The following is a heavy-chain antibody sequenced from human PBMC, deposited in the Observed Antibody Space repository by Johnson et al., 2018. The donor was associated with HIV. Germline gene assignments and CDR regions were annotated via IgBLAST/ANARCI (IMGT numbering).Heavy chain of an antibody. Sequence: VQLVESGGDLVKPGGSLRLSCAASGFTFSSYAMSWVRQAPGKGLEWVSAISGSGNTIYYADSVKGRFTISRDNSKNTLDLQMNSLRAEDTAVYYCAKGIAAAGTGAFDIWGQGTMVTVSS. CDR1: GFTFSSYA. CDR3: AKGIAAAGTGAFDI. D-gene: IGHD6-13*01. J-gene: IGHJ3*02. CDR2: ISGSGNTI. V-gene: IGHV3-23*04.